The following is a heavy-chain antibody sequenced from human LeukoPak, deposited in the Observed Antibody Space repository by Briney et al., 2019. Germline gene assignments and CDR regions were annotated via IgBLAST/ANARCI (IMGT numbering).Heavy chain of an antibody. Sequence: PGGSLRLSCAASGFTFTHYVMNWIRQAPGKGLEWVSGIRDGGTATYYADSVRGRFTISRDNSKNMQYLQMNSLRADDTAVSYCAKPGSSATTARLYFDSWGPGTLVTVSS. CDR3: AKPGSSATTARLYFDS. V-gene: IGHV3-23*01. D-gene: IGHD1-26*01. J-gene: IGHJ4*02. CDR2: IRDGGTAT. CDR1: GFTFTHYV.